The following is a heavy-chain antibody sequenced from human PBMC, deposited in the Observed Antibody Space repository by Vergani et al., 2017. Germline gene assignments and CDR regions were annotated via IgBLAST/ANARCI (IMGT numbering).Heavy chain of an antibody. CDR2: IFSNDEK. Sequence: QVTLKESGPVLVKPTETLTLTCTVSGFSLSNARMGVSWIRQPPGKALEWLAHIFSNDEKSYSTSLKSRLTISKDTAKSQVVLTMTNMDPVDTATYYCARIEVLRGYDNGSSLYYYYYYMDVWGKGTTVTVSS. CDR3: ARIEVLRGYDNGSSLYYYYYYMDV. CDR1: GFSLSNARMG. D-gene: IGHD5-12*01. J-gene: IGHJ6*03. V-gene: IGHV2-26*01.